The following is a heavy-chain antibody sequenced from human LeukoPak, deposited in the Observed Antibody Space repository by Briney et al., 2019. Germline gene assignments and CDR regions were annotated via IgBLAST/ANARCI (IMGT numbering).Heavy chain of an antibody. CDR2: IYTSGST. CDR1: GGSISSGSYY. V-gene: IGHV4-61*02. Sequence: SQTLSLTCTVSGGSISSGSYYWSWIRQPAGTGLEWIGRIYTSGSTNYNPSLKSRVTISVDTSKGHFSLELSSVTAADTAVYYCARYDTSGAFDIWGQGTTVTVSS. J-gene: IGHJ3*02. CDR3: ARYDTSGAFDI. D-gene: IGHD3-9*01.